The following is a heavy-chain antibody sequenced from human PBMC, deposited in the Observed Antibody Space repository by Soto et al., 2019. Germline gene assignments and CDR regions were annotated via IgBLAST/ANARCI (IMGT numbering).Heavy chain of an antibody. D-gene: IGHD3-16*02. CDR1: GGSVSSSRYY. V-gene: IGHV4-39*01. CDR3: ERMDWSNLSSTDYRYIDV. CDR2: VYFSGNT. Sequence: QLQLQESGPGLVKSSETLSLMSTVSGGSVSSSRYYWGWLRQPPGEGLEWMGSVYFSGNTQYNPSLKSRVSSSLVTSTNPLSLRLGPGTAADAAIYMCERMDWSNLSSTDYRYIDVWGKGTTFTVSS. J-gene: IGHJ6*03.